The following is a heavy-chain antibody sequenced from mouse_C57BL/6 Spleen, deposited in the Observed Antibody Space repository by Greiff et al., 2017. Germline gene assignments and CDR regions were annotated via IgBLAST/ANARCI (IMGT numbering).Heavy chain of an antibody. J-gene: IGHJ4*01. D-gene: IGHD2-4*01. CDR3: ARGDYDGDYYAMDY. V-gene: IGHV1-64*01. CDR1: GYTFTSYW. Sequence: VQLQQPGAELVKPGASVKLSCKASGYTFTSYWMHWVKQRPGQGLEWIGMIHPNSGSTNYHEKFKSKATLTVDKSSSTAYMQFSSLTSEASAVYYCARGDYDGDYYAMDYWGQGTSVTVSS. CDR2: IHPNSGST.